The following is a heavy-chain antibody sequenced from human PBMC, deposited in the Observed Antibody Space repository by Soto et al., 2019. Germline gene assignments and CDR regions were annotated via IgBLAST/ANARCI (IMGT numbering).Heavy chain of an antibody. J-gene: IGHJ5*02. CDR1: GGSISTTNW. Sequence: VQLQESGPGLVKPSGTLSLTCTVSGGSISTTNWWSWVRQSPGKGLEWIGEILHIGSTNYNPSLKSRVTISIDKSKNQFSLRLSSVTAADTAVSYCASGFDSDGLYNGGHPWGQGTLVSVSS. CDR2: ILHIGST. V-gene: IGHV4-4*02. CDR3: ASGFDSDGLYNGGHP. D-gene: IGHD3-22*01.